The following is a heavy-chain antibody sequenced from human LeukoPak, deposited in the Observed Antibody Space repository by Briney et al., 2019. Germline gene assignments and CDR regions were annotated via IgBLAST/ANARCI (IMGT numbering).Heavy chain of an antibody. CDR2: MNPNSGNT. CDR1: GYTFTSYD. V-gene: IGHV1-8*01. CDR3: AGGGDLKGELDY. J-gene: IGHJ4*02. Sequence: ASVKVSCKASGYTFTSYDINWVRQATGQGLEWMGWMNPNSGNTGYAQKFQGRVTMTRNTSISTAYIELSSLRSEDTAVYYCAGGGDLKGELDYWGQGTLVTVSS. D-gene: IGHD3-16*01.